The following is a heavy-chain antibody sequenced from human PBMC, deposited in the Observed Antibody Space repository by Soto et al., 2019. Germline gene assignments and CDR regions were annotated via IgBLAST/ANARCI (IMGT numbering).Heavy chain of an antibody. J-gene: IGHJ5*02. CDR3: ARVADCSGGSCLNNWFDP. D-gene: IGHD2-15*01. CDR2: ISHSGST. Sequence: QVQLQESGPGLVKPSQTLSLTCTVSGGSISSGSYYWRWIRQPPGKGLEWTGHISHSGSTYYNPSLESRITILVDRSKNQFSLKLNSVTAADTAVYYCARVADCSGGSCLNNWFDPWGQGTLVTVSS. V-gene: IGHV4-30-4*01. CDR1: GGSISSGSYY.